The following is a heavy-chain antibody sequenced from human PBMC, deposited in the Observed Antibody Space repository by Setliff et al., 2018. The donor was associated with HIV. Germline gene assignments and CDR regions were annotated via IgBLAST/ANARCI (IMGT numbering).Heavy chain of an antibody. V-gene: IGHV3-21*01. D-gene: IGHD3-9*01. CDR3: ATYLDISSFNHNFDF. CDR2: ISNSSRYY. CDR1: GFLFNRYS. Sequence: GGSLRLSCSASGFLFNRYSLNWVRQAPGRGPEWVASISNSSRYYWVKARYGDSVRGRFTISRDNAKNSLYLQMSSLRAEDTAVYYCATYLDISSFNHNFDFWGQGTLVTVSS. J-gene: IGHJ4*02.